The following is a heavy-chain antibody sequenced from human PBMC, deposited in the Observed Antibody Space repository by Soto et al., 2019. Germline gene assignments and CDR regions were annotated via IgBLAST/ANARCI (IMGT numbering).Heavy chain of an antibody. CDR1: GSTFSSYA. Sequence: PGGSLRLSCAASGSTFSSYAMSWVRQAPGKGQEWVSSISLGGGSTYYADSLKGRFTISRDNSKNTLYLQMRSLRAEETAVYYCAKNIASSGFHSHDALDIWGQGTMVTVS. CDR2: ISLGGGST. J-gene: IGHJ3*02. V-gene: IGHV3-23*01. D-gene: IGHD3-22*01. CDR3: AKNIASSGFHSHDALDI.